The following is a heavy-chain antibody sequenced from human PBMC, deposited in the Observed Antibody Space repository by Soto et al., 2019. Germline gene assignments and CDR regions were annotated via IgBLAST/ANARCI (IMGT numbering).Heavy chain of an antibody. CDR1: GYTFSDYA. Sequence: QVQLVQSGGEVKKPGASVKVSCQASGYTFSDYAISWVRQAPGQRLEWMGWISASTRNTDQAQTFQGRVIMTLDTSTNTASMELRSLRSDDTAVYYCVRCYCSVGSCYACWHFDLWGRGTLVTVSS. CDR2: ISASTRNT. J-gene: IGHJ2*01. D-gene: IGHD2-15*01. V-gene: IGHV1-18*01. CDR3: VRCYCSVGSCYACWHFDL.